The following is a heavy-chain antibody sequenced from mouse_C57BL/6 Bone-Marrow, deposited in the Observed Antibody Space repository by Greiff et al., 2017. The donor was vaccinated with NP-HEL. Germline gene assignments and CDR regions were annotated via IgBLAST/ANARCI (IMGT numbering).Heavy chain of an antibody. CDR2: INPNNGGT. CDR1: GYTFTDYN. D-gene: IGHD1-1*01. CDR3: ARSNGSSYVGWYFDV. Sequence: EVQLQQSGPELVKPGASVKIPCKASGYTFTDYNMDWVKQSHGKSLEWIGDINPNNGGTIYNQKFKGKATLTVDKSSSTAYMELRSLTSEDTAVYYCARSNGSSYVGWYFDVWGTGTTVTVSS. V-gene: IGHV1-18*01. J-gene: IGHJ1*03.